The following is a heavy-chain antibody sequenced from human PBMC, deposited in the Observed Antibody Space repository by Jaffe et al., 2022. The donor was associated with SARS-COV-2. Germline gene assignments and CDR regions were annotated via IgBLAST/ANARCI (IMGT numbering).Heavy chain of an antibody. CDR3: ARDYESRSGWPDAFDI. V-gene: IGHV3-7*01. CDR2: IKQDGSEK. CDR1: GFTFSSYW. D-gene: IGHD6-19*01. Sequence: EVQLVESGGGLVQPGGSLRLSCAASGFTFSSYWMSWVRQAPGKGLEWVANIKQDGSEKYYVDSVKGRFTISRDNAKNSLYLQMNSLRAEDTAVYYCARDYESRSGWPDAFDIWGQGTMVTVSS. J-gene: IGHJ3*02.